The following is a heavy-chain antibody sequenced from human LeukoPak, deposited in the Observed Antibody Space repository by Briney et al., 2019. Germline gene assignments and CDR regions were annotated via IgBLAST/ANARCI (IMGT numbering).Heavy chain of an antibody. CDR2: ISAYNGNT. CDR1: GYTFISFG. D-gene: IGHD3-3*01. V-gene: IGHV1-18*01. Sequence: GASVKVSCKASGYTFISFGISWVRQAPGQRLEWMGWISAYNGNTNYAQKLQGRVTMTTDTSTSTAYMELRSLRSDDTAVYYRARAIFGVVIPSYHFDYWGQGTLVTVSA. CDR3: ARAIFGVVIPSYHFDY. J-gene: IGHJ4*02.